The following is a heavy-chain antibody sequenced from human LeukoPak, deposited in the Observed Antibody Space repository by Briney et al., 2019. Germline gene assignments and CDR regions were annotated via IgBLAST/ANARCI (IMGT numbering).Heavy chain of an antibody. D-gene: IGHD1-14*01. V-gene: IGHV3-7*01. Sequence: GGSLSLSCAASRFTFSTYWLTWVRPPPGRGLEWVDNIKPDGSAKYYVGSVNGRFTNSRDNSKNSLDLQLNRLRGDYAAVEVWVRDSRPSGAMGVYHNFDLWGLGTLVSVSS. CDR3: VRDSRPSGAMGVYHNFDL. CDR2: IKPDGSAK. J-gene: IGHJ4*02. CDR1: RFTFSTYW.